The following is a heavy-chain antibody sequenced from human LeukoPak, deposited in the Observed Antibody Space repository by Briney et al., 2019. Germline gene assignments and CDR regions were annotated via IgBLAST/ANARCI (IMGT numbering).Heavy chain of an antibody. Sequence: GGSLRLSCATSGFTFSSIWMSWVRQAPGKGLEWVANIKHDGSETNYVDSVKGRFTISRDNAKNSLYLQMNSLRAEDTAVYYCARGGGSVDYWGQGTLVTVSS. CDR2: IKHDGSET. V-gene: IGHV3-7*05. D-gene: IGHD4-23*01. J-gene: IGHJ4*02. CDR3: ARGGGSVDY. CDR1: GFTFSSIW.